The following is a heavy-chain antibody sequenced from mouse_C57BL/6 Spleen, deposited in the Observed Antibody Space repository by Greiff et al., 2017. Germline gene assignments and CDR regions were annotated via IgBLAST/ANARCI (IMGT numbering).Heavy chain of an antibody. D-gene: IGHD2-4*01. V-gene: IGHV1-82*01. CDR2: IYPGDGDT. CDR3: ARVYYEREIDY. Sequence: QVQLQQSGPELVKPGASVKISCKASGYAFSSSWMNWVKQRPGKGLEWIGRIYPGDGDTNYNGKFKGKATLTADNSSSTAYMQLSSLTSEDSAVYFCARVYYEREIDYWGQGTTLTVSS. CDR1: GYAFSSSW. J-gene: IGHJ2*01.